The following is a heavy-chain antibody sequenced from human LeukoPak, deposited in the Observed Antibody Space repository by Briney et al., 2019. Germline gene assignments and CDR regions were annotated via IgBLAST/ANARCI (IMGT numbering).Heavy chain of an antibody. J-gene: IGHJ4*02. CDR1: GYTFTGYY. D-gene: IGHD5-24*01. Sequence: ASVKVSCKASGYTFTGYYMHWVRQAPGQGLEWMGWINPNSGGTNYAQKFQGRVTMTRDTSFSTAYMELSRLRSDATAVYYCARDRGRDGTDYWGQGTLVTVSS. CDR2: INPNSGGT. V-gene: IGHV1-2*02. CDR3: ARDRGRDGTDY.